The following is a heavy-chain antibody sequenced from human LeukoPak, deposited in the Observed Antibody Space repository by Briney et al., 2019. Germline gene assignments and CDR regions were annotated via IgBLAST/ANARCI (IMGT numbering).Heavy chain of an antibody. CDR2: ISTYDSNT. J-gene: IGHJ4*02. V-gene: IGHV1-18*01. D-gene: IGHD1-26*01. Sequence: GASVTVSCPASGYTFTNYDITWVRQAPGRGLEWMGWISTYDSNTNYAQKLQDKFTMTTDTSTSTAYMELRNLRSDDTAVYYCARGGGEPGDYWGQGTLVTVSS. CDR3: ARGGGEPGDY. CDR1: GYTFTNYD.